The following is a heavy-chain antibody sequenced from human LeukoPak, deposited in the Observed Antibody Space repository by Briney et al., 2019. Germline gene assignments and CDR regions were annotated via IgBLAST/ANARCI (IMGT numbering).Heavy chain of an antibody. CDR2: ISGSGGST. CDR3: AEDGEDYYDSSGYYRPGRYFDY. D-gene: IGHD3-22*01. CDR1: GFTFSSYA. J-gene: IGHJ4*02. V-gene: IGHV3-23*01. Sequence: TGGSLRLSCAASGFTFSSYAMSWVRQAPGKGLEWVSAISGSGGSTYYADSVKGRFTISRDNSKNTLYLQMNSLRAEDTAVYYCAEDGEDYYDSSGYYRPGRYFDYWGQGTLVTVSS.